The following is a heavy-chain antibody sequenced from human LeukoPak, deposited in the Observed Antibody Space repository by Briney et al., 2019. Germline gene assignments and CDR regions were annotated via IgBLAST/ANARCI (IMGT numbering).Heavy chain of an antibody. V-gene: IGHV3-30*18. Sequence: GSLRLSCAASGFTFSSYGMHWVRQAPGKGLEWVAVISYDGSNKYYADSVKGRFTISRGNSKNTLYLQMNSLRAEDTAVYYCANLLRWEPYWGQGPLVTVSS. D-gene: IGHD4-23*01. CDR2: ISYDGSNK. CDR3: ANLLRWEPY. J-gene: IGHJ4*02. CDR1: GFTFSSYG.